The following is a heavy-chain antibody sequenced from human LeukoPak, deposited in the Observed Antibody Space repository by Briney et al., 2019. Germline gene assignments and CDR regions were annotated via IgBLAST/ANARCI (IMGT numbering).Heavy chain of an antibody. CDR1: GFTFGNYA. CDR2: MSYDGRQK. D-gene: IGHD1-1*01. J-gene: IGHJ4*02. Sequence: GGSLRLSCAASGFTFGNYAMHWVRQAPGKGLEWVAVMSYDGRQKYYADSVQGRFTFSSDNSKNTLSLQMNSLRAEDTAVYYCARGGTTGSLGHFDYWGQGTLVTVSS. CDR3: ARGGTTGSLGHFDY. V-gene: IGHV3-30*04.